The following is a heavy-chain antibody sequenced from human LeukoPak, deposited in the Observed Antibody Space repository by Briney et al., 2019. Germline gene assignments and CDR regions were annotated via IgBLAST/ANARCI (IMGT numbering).Heavy chain of an antibody. CDR3: ATETGDSPDY. CDR1: GFTFSSYA. D-gene: IGHD3-10*01. CDR2: ISAHGSNT. V-gene: IGHV3-23*01. Sequence: PGGSLRLSCAASGFTFSSYAMSWVRQAPGKGLEWVSGISAHGSNTFHADSVKGRFTISRDNSKNTLFLQMNSLRGEDTAVYYCATETGDSPDYWGQGTLVTVSS. J-gene: IGHJ4*02.